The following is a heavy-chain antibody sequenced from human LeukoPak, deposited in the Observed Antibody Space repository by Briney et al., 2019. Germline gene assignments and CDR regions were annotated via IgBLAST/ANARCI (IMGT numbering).Heavy chain of an antibody. D-gene: IGHD5-24*01. J-gene: IGHJ4*02. CDR2: ISSSSSYT. CDR3: ARGLEDGYPDY. Sequence: GGSLRLSCAASGFTFSSYSMNWARQAPGKGLEWVSYISSSSSYTNYADSVKGRFTISRDNAKNSLYLQMNSLRAEDTAVYYCARGLEDGYPDYWGQGTLVTVSS. V-gene: IGHV3-21*05. CDR1: GFTFSSYS.